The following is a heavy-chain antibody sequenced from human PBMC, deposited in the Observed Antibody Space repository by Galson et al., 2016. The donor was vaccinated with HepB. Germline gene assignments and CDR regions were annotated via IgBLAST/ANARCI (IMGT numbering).Heavy chain of an antibody. V-gene: IGHV3-74*01. CDR2: INTDGRGI. J-gene: IGHJ5*01. CDR1: GFTFSNSW. CDR3: ARGLSMNWFDS. Sequence: SLRLSCAASGFTFSNSWMHWVRQAPGKGLVFVSRINTDGRGIAYADSVKGRFTISRDNAKNTLYLQMNSLRAEDTAVYYCARGLSMNWFDSWGQGILVTVSS.